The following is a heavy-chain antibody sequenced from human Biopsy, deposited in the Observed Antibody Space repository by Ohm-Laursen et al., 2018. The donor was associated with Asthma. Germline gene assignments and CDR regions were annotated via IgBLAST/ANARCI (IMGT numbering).Heavy chain of an antibody. CDR2: INHSGST. V-gene: IGHV4-39*07. CDR3: ARAGQCSSTSCYNPGWFDP. J-gene: IGHJ5*02. CDR1: GGSISSGAYY. Sequence: SETLSLTCTVSGGSISSGAYYWSWIRQPPGKGLEWIGEINHSGSTNYNPFLKSRVTISVDTSKNQFSLKLSSVTAADAAVYYCARAGQCSSTSCYNPGWFDPWGQGTLVTVSS. D-gene: IGHD2-2*01.